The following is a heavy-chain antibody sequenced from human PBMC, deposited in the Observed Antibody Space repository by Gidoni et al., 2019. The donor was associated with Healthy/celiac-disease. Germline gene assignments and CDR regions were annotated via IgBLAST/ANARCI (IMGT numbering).Heavy chain of an antibody. CDR2: ISYDGNNK. CDR1: GFTFSSSA. D-gene: IGHD3-3*01. J-gene: IGHJ4*02. CDR3: AGSAYFMASFDY. V-gene: IGHV3-30-3*01. Sequence: QVQLVESGGGVVQPGRSLRLSGAASGFTFSSSAMHWVRQAPGKGLEWVAVISYDGNNKYYADSVKGRFTISRDNSKNTLYLQMNSLRAEDTAVFYCAGSAYFMASFDYWGQGTLVTVSS.